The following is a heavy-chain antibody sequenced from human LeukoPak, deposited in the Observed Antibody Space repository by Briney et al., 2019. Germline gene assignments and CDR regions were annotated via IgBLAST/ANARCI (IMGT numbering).Heavy chain of an antibody. J-gene: IGHJ6*02. CDR2: IIPIFGIA. D-gene: IGHD4-23*01. Sequence: ASVKVSRKASGGTFSSYAISWVRQAPGQGLEWMGRIIPIFGIANYAQKFQGRVTITADKSTSTAYMELSSLRSEDTAVYYCALSPVVKDGYYGMDVWGQGTTVTVSS. V-gene: IGHV1-69*04. CDR1: GGTFSSYA. CDR3: ALSPVVKDGYYGMDV.